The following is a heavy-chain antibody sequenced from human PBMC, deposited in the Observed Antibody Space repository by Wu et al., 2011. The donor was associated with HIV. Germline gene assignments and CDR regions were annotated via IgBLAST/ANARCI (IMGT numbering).Heavy chain of an antibody. CDR3: ATISRHGXSDFLFYYMDV. CDR1: GYSFTDYY. J-gene: IGHJ6*03. Sequence: EVQLAQSGAEVKKPGATVKITCKVSGYSFTDYYIHWVQQAPGKGLEWMGLVDPEAGQAIYAEKFQGRVTITADTSIDTAYLDLSSLTSEDTAVYFCATISRHGXSDFLFYYMDVWARDLGHRLL. CDR2: VDPEAGQA. V-gene: IGHV1-69-2*01.